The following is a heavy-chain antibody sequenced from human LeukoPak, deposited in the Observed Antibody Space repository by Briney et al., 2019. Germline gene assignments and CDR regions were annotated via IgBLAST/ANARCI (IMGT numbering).Heavy chain of an antibody. CDR1: GFTFSSYG. CDR3: AGHGGMVYASIDY. D-gene: IGHD2-8*01. J-gene: IGHJ4*02. V-gene: IGHV3-30*03. Sequence: GRSLRFSCAASGFTFSSYGMHWVRQAPGKGLEWVAVISYDGSNKYYADSVKGRFTISRDNSKNTLYLQMNSLRAEDTAVYYCAGHGGMVYASIDYWGQGTLVTVSS. CDR2: ISYDGSNK.